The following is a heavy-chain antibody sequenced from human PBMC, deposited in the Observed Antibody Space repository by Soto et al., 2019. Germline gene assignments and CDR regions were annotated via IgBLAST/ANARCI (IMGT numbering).Heavy chain of an antibody. J-gene: IGHJ6*02. CDR2: IYYSGST. CDR3: ASLAVGENYIMDV. Sequence: SETLSLTCTVSGGSISSGGYYWSWIRQHPGKGLEWIGYIYYSGSTYYNPSLKSRVTISVDTSKNQFSLKLSSVTAADTAVYYCASLAVGENYIMDVWGQGTTVTVSS. D-gene: IGHD3-10*01. V-gene: IGHV4-31*03. CDR1: GGSISSGGYY.